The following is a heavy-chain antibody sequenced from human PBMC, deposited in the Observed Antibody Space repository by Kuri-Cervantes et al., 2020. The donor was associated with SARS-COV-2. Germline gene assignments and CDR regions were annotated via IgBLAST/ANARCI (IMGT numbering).Heavy chain of an antibody. V-gene: IGHV6-1*01. CDR2: TYYNSQWYT. CDR3: AGEQISLIVLQSGTFAI. J-gene: IGHJ3*02. Sequence: LRLSCAISGESVSSNSAAWDWIRQSPSRGLEWLGRTYYNSQWYTDYSPSVKSRIIIRSDTSKNHVSLQLNSVTPEDTAVYYCAGEQISLIVLQSGTFAIWGQGTMVTVSS. CDR1: GESVSSNSAA. D-gene: IGHD3-22*01.